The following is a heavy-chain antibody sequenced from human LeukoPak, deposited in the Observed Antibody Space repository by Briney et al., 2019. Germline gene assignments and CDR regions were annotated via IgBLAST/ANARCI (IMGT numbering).Heavy chain of an antibody. CDR2: ITPTSSHI. CDR1: GFTFSSFS. J-gene: IGHJ4*02. Sequence: GGSLRLSCGASGFTFSSFSMNWVRQAPRKGLEWVSSITPTSSHIYYADSLRGRFTISRDNPKNSLSLQMDSLSAEDTAVYYCERLRRSSATGGYYYYYDYWGQGILVTVPS. V-gene: IGHV3-21*01. CDR3: ERLRRSSATGGYYYYYDY. D-gene: IGHD3-22*01.